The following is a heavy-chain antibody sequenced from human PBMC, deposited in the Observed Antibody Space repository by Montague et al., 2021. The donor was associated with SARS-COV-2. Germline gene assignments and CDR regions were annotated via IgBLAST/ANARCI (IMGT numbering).Heavy chain of an antibody. Sequence: TLSLTCTVSRDSISSHNYYWSWIRQHPGKGLEFIGYIYYSGSSFYNPSLKSRLTISVDTSKNRFSLRLSSVTAADTAIYFCASQSGSYYNYFDLWGQGTLVTVSS. V-gene: IGHV4-31*03. D-gene: IGHD1-26*01. CDR3: ASQSGSYYNYFDL. J-gene: IGHJ4*02. CDR1: RDSISSHNYY. CDR2: IYYSGSS.